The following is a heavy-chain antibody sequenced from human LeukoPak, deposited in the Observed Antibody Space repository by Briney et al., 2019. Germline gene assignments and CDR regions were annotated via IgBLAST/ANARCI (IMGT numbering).Heavy chain of an antibody. D-gene: IGHD5-18*01. V-gene: IGHV3-48*03. CDR2: ISSSGSTI. CDR1: GFTFSSYE. J-gene: IGHJ4*02. Sequence: GGSLRLSCVASGFTFSSYEMNWVRQAPGKGLEWVSYISSSGSTIYYADSVKGRFTISRDNAKNSLYLQMNSLRAEDTAVYYCARGYSYGYYFDYWGQGTLVTVSS. CDR3: ARGYSYGYYFDY.